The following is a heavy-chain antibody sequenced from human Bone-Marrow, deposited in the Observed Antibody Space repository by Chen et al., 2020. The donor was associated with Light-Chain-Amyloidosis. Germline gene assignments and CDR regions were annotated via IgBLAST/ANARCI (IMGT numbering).Heavy chain of an antibody. V-gene: IGHV4-4*07. CDR3: ARGSVVYGFDY. J-gene: IGHJ4*02. Sequence: QVQLQESGPGLVKPSETLSLTCTVSGGFINNYYWSWIRQPAGKGLQLIGRVHTSGSSNYNPSLRSRVTMSVDTSKKNFFLNLTSVTAAYTAVYYCARGSVVYGFDYWGQGILVTVSS. CDR1: GGFINNYY. D-gene: IGHD2-8*01. CDR2: VHTSGSS.